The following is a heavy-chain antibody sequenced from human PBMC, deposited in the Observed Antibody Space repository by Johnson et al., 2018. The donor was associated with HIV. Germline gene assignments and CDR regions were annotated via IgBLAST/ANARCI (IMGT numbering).Heavy chain of an antibody. J-gene: IGHJ3*02. CDR2: ISGSGGST. D-gene: IGHD2-2*01. CDR3: ARPSKREGIVVVPAAI. CDR1: GFTFSSYA. V-gene: IGHV3-23*04. Sequence: VQLVESGGGLVQPGGSLRLSCAASGFTFSSYAMSWVRQAPGKGLEWVSAISGSGGSTYYADSVKGRFTISRDNSKNSLYLQMNSLRAEDTAVYYCARPSKREGIVVVPAAIWGQGTMVTVSS.